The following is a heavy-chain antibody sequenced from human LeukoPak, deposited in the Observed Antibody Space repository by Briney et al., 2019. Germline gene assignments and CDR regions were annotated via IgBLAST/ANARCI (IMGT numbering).Heavy chain of an antibody. CDR1: GYTFTSYG. D-gene: IGHD5-12*01. V-gene: IGHV1-18*04. Sequence: GASVKVSCKASGYTFTSYGISGVRQAPGQGLEWMGLISAYNGNTNYAQKLQGRVAMTTDTSTSTAYMELRSLRSDDTAVYYCARRSSGYDYYYYYGMDVWGKGTTVTVSS. CDR3: ARRSSGYDYYYYYGMDV. J-gene: IGHJ6*04. CDR2: ISAYNGNT.